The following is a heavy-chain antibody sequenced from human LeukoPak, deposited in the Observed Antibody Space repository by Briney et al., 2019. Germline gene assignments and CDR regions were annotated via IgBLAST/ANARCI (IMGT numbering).Heavy chain of an antibody. V-gene: IGHV1-2*02. CDR1: GYTFTGYY. J-gene: IGHJ4*02. Sequence: ASVKVSCKASGYTFTGYYMHWVRQAPGQGLEWMGWINPNSGGTNYAQKFQGRVTMTRDTSISTAYMELSRLRSDDTAVYYCARQTLNYYDSSGYFLDYWGQGTLVTVSS. CDR3: ARQTLNYYDSSGYFLDY. D-gene: IGHD3-22*01. CDR2: INPNSGGT.